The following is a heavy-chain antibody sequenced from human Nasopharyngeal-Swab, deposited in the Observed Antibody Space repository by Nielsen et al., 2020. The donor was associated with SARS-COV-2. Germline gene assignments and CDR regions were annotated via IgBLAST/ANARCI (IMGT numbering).Heavy chain of an antibody. CDR1: GGSISSGGYY. J-gene: IGHJ3*02. CDR2: IYTSGST. V-gene: IGHV4-61*02. CDR3: ARNVYVHDAFDI. Sequence: SQTLSLTRAVSGGSISSGGYYWSWIRQPAGKGLEWIGRIYTSGSTNYNPSLKSRVTISVDTSKNQFSLKLSSVTAADTAVYYCARNVYVHDAFDIWGQGTMVTVSS. D-gene: IGHD3-10*02.